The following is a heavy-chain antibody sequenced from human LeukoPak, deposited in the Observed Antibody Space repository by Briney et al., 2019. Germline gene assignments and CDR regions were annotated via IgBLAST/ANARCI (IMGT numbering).Heavy chain of an antibody. CDR3: ARDSLGTSSGWFDP. Sequence: GGSLRLSCEVSGFTFSSYGVHWVRQAPGKGLEWVSVIWSDGSNKYYADSVKGRLTISRDNSKNTLYLQMNSLRAEDTAVYYCARDSLGTSSGWFDPWGQGTLVTVSS. V-gene: IGHV3-33*01. CDR1: GFTFSSYG. J-gene: IGHJ5*02. CDR2: IWSDGSNK. D-gene: IGHD6-19*01.